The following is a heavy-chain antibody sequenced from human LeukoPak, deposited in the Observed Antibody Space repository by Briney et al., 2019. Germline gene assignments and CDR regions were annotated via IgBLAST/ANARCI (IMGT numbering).Heavy chain of an antibody. Sequence: ATVKLSCKVSGYTFTDYYMHWVQQAPGKGLEWMGLVYPEDGETIYAEKFQGRVTITADTSTDTAYMELSSLRSEDTAVYYCATIPLNLSTSRYKGHAFDIWGQGTMVTVSS. V-gene: IGHV1-69-2*01. CDR1: GYTFTDYY. J-gene: IGHJ3*02. CDR2: VYPEDGET. CDR3: ATIPLNLSTSRYKGHAFDI. D-gene: IGHD2-2*02.